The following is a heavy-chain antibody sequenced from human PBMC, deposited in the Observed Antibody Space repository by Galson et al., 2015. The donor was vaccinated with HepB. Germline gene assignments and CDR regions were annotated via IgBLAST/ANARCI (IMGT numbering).Heavy chain of an antibody. CDR3: ARERHRAAAGSLDY. V-gene: IGHV1-2*02. D-gene: IGHD6-13*01. Sequence: SVKVSCKASGYTFTGYYMHWVRQAPGQGLEWMGWINPNSGGTNYAQKFQGRVTMTRDTSISTAYMELSRLRSDDTAVYYCARERHRAAAGSLDYWGQGTLVTVSS. CDR2: INPNSGGT. J-gene: IGHJ4*02. CDR1: GYTFTGYY.